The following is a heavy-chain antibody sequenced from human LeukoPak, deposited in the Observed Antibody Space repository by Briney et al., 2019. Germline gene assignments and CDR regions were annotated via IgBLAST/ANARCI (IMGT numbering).Heavy chain of an antibody. CDR1: GGSFSGYY. D-gene: IGHD1-26*01. CDR3: ARPGDSGSYYLAY. CDR2: INHSGSS. Sequence: SETLSLTCAVYGGSFSGYYWSWIRQPPGKGLEWIGEINHSGSSNYNLSLKSRITISVDTSKNQFSLRLSSVTAADTAMYYCARPGDSGSYYLAYWGLGTLVTVSS. J-gene: IGHJ4*02. V-gene: IGHV4-34*01.